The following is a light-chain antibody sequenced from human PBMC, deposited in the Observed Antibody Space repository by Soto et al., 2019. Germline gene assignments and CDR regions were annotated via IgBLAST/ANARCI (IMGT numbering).Light chain of an antibody. Sequence: EIVMTQSPATLSVSPGERATLSCRASQSVSSNLAWYQQKPGQAPRLLIYGASTRATGIPARFSGSGSGTEFILTISSLQSEDFATYYCQQYNSYPYTFGQGTKLEIK. J-gene: IGKJ2*01. CDR2: GAS. V-gene: IGKV3-15*01. CDR1: QSVSSN. CDR3: QQYNSYPYT.